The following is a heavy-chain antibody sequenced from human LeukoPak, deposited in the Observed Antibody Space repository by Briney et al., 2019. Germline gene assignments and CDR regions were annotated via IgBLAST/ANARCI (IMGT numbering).Heavy chain of an antibody. D-gene: IGHD6-13*01. CDR3: AREYSSSWYSQFDY. Sequence: PSETLSLTCTVSGGSISSYYWSWIRQPPGKGLEWIGYIYYSGSTNYNPSLKSRVTISVNTSKNQFSLKLSSVTAADTAVYYCAREYSSSWYSQFDYWGQGTLVTVSS. J-gene: IGHJ4*02. CDR2: IYYSGST. CDR1: GGSISSYY. V-gene: IGHV4-59*01.